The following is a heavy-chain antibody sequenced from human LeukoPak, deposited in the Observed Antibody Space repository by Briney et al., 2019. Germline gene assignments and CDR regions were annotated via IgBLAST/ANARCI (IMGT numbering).Heavy chain of an antibody. CDR1: GFTFNNHA. J-gene: IGHJ4*02. CDR2: ISGGGGST. V-gene: IGHV3-23*01. D-gene: IGHD2-21*02. Sequence: PGGSLRLSCAASGFTFNNHAMNWVRRAPGKGLEWVSSISGGGGSTNYADSVKGRFTISRDNSKNTLSLEMNSLRADDTAVYFCAKGRVVTTSPLNYWGQGTLVTVSS. CDR3: AKGRVVTTSPLNY.